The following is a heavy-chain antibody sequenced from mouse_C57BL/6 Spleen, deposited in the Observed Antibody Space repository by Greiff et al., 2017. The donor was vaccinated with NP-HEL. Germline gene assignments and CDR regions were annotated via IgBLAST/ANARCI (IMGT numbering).Heavy chain of an antibody. J-gene: IGHJ4*01. V-gene: IGHV1-69*01. Sequence: QVQLQQPGAELVMPGASVKLSCKASGYTFTSYWMHWVKQRPGQGLEWIGEIDPSDSYTNYNQKFKGKSTLTVDKSSSTAYMQLSSLTSEDSAVYYCARDYGSSRYYAMDYWGQGTSVTVSS. D-gene: IGHD1-1*01. CDR2: IDPSDSYT. CDR1: GYTFTSYW. CDR3: ARDYGSSRYYAMDY.